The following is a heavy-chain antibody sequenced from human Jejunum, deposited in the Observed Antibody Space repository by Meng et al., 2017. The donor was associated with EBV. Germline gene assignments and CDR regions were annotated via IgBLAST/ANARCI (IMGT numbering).Heavy chain of an antibody. Sequence: QVQLVQSGAEVKKPGASVKVSCKASEYTFSDYYIHWVRQAPGQGLEWVGRISPNRGDTSSAQKFQGRVTMTRDTSISTVYMELSSLRSDDTAVYYCADKKAGPAVWGQGTLVTVSS. V-gene: IGHV1-2*06. CDR3: ADKKAGPAV. CDR2: ISPNRGDT. J-gene: IGHJ4*02. CDR1: EYTFSDYY. D-gene: IGHD1-14*01.